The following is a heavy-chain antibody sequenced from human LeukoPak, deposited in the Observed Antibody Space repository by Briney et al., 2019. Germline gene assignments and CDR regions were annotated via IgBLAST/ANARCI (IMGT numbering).Heavy chain of an antibody. V-gene: IGHV3-64*01. CDR3: ARGFRYYGSGIDY. Sequence: GGSLALYCPASGLTLSEYSMHWVRQAPGQGLEYISAISTNGGSTYYANSVKGRFTISRDDRKNTVDLQMGSLRPEDMAVYYCARGFRYYGSGIDYWGQGTLVTVPS. D-gene: IGHD3-10*01. CDR1: GLTLSEYS. CDR2: ISTNGGST. J-gene: IGHJ4*02.